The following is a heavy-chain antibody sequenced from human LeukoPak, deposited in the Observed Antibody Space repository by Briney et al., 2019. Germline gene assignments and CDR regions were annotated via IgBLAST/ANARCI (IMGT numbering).Heavy chain of an antibody. D-gene: IGHD2-21*01. Sequence: PGGSLRLSCAASGFTFSSYAMNWVRQAPGKGLEWVSAVSGRGDITYYTDSVKGRFTISRDTSRSTLYLQMSRLRAEDTAVYYCTKDLAFCGGDCYSGADNWGQGALVTVSS. J-gene: IGHJ4*02. V-gene: IGHV3-23*01. CDR3: TKDLAFCGGDCYSGADN. CDR1: GFTFSSYA. CDR2: VSGRGDIT.